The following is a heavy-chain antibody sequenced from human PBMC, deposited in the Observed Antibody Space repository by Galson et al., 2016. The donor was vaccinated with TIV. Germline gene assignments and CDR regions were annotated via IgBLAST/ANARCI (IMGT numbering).Heavy chain of an antibody. V-gene: IGHV1-18*04. CDR3: ASDRGSMTMILVVDYYFGMDV. CDR1: GYTFSKYG. J-gene: IGHJ6*02. D-gene: IGHD3-22*01. CDR2: ISGDSGNT. Sequence: SVKVSCKASGYTFSKYGISWVRQAPGPGLEWMGWISGDSGNTDYARKFQGRVIMTAATSTGTAFLEVRSLTSDDTAVYYCASDRGSMTMILVVDYYFGMDVWGQGTTVTV.